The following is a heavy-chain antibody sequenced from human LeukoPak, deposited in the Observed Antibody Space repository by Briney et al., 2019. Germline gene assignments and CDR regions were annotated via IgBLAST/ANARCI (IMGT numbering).Heavy chain of an antibody. V-gene: IGHV1-69*13. Sequence: SVKVSCKASGGTFSSYAISWARQAPGQGLEWMGGIIPIFGTANYAQKFQGRVTITADESTSTAYMELSSLRSEDTAVYYCAYSGWFGESNWFDPWGQGTLVTVSS. CDR3: AYSGWFGESNWFDP. CDR2: IIPIFGTA. D-gene: IGHD3-10*01. J-gene: IGHJ5*02. CDR1: GGTFSSYA.